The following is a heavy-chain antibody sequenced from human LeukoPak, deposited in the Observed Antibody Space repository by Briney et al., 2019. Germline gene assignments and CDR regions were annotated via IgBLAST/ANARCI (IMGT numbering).Heavy chain of an antibody. CDR1: GSTFSTDA. CDR3: AKDEKNSGLDYFDY. CDR2: ISDDGSKI. V-gene: IGHV3-30*04. J-gene: IGHJ4*02. D-gene: IGHD3-10*01. Sequence: PGGSLRLSCAASGSTFSTDAMHWVRQAPGRGLEWVAVISDDGSKIYYADSVKGRFTISRDNSKNTLYLQMNSLRAEDTAVYYCAKDEKNSGLDYFDYWGQGTLVTVSS.